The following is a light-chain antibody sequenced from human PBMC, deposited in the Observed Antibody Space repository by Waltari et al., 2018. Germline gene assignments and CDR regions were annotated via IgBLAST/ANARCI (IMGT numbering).Light chain of an antibody. CDR3: QSYDSSLRGFYV. J-gene: IGLJ1*01. CDR2: DNT. V-gene: IGLV1-40*01. Sequence: QSVLTQPPSLSGAPGQRVTITCPVSSSNIGDGYGINGFQQFPGTAPKLLIYDNTNRPSGVPARFSGSKSGTSASLAITGLQAEDEADYYCQSYDSSLRGFYVFGTGTKVTV. CDR1: SSNIGDGYG.